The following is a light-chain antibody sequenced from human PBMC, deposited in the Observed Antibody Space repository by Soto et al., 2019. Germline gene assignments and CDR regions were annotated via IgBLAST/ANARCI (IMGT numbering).Light chain of an antibody. V-gene: IGKV1-5*03. J-gene: IGKJ1*01. CDR3: QQYNSYSPT. CDR2: KAS. CDR1: QSISTW. Sequence: DIQMTQSPSTVSASVGDRVTMTWRASQSISTWLAWYQQEPGKAPKLLIHKASSLQSGVPSRFSGSGSGTDFTLTISSLHPDDFATYYCQQYNSYSPTFGQGTKVDIK.